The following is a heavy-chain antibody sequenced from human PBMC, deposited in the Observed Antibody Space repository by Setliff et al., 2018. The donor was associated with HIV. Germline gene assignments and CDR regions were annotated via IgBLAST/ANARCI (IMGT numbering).Heavy chain of an antibody. J-gene: IGHJ4*02. Sequence: ASVKVSCKASGYTFPSYGISWVRQAPGQGLEWMGGIIPIFGTANYAQKFQGRVTITTDESTSTAYMEVSSLRSEDTAVYYCERAGGGKAGTTAGNFDYWGQGTLVTVS. CDR2: IIPIFGTA. D-gene: IGHD1-1*01. V-gene: IGHV1-69*05. CDR3: ERAGGGKAGTTAGNFDY. CDR1: GYTFPSYG.